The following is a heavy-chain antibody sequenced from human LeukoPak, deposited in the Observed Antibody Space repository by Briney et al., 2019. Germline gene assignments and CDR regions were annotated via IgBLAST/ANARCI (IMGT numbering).Heavy chain of an antibody. CDR3: GRFTRSGDSVD. CDR2: IRQDGSEK. J-gene: IGHJ4*02. D-gene: IGHD7-27*01. Sequence: GGSLRLSCAASGFTYSSYYVSWVSQAPGKGLEWVANIRQDGSEKQYVDSVKGRFAISRDNAENSLYLQMNSLKAEDTAVYYCGRFTRSGDSVDWGPVILVTVSS. V-gene: IGHV3-7*04. CDR1: GFTYSSYY.